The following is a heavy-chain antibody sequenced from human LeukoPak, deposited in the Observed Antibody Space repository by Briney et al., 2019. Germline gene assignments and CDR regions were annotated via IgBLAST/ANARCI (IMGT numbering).Heavy chain of an antibody. CDR2: IYYSGST. J-gene: IGHJ4*02. CDR3: ARVDILTGRIDY. D-gene: IGHD3-9*01. V-gene: IGHV4-39*07. Sequence: SETLSLTCTVSGGSISSSSYYWGWIRHPPGKGLEWIGSIYYSGSTYYNPSLKSRVTISVDTSKNQFSLKLGSVTAADTAVYYCARVDILTGRIDYWGQGTLVTVSS. CDR1: GGSISSSSYY.